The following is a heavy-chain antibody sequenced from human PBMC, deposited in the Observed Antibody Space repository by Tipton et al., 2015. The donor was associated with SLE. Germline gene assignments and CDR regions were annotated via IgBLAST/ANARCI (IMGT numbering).Heavy chain of an antibody. D-gene: IGHD2-2*01. J-gene: IGHJ3*02. CDR1: GGSISSYY. CDR2: IYYSGST. Sequence: TLSLTCTVSGGSISSYYWSWIRQPPGKGLEWIGYIYYSGSTNYNPSLKSRVTISVDTSKNQFSLKLSSVTAADTAAYYCARGPSHTHIVVVPAAYPRGAFDIRGQGTMVTVSS. CDR3: ARGPSHTHIVVVPAAYPRGAFDI. V-gene: IGHV4-59*01.